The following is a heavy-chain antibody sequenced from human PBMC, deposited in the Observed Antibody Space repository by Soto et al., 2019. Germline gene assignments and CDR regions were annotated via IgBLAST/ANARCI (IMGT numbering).Heavy chain of an antibody. CDR2: INAGNGNT. J-gene: IGHJ6*03. Sequence: QVQLVQSGAEVKKPGASVKVSCKASGYTFTSYAMHWVRQAPGQRLEWMGWINAGNGNTKYSQKFQGRVTITRDTSASTAYMELSSLRSEDTAVYYCAVTFYGSERFDYYYYMDVWGKGTTVTVSS. V-gene: IGHV1-3*01. D-gene: IGHD3-10*01. CDR3: AVTFYGSERFDYYYYMDV. CDR1: GYTFTSYA.